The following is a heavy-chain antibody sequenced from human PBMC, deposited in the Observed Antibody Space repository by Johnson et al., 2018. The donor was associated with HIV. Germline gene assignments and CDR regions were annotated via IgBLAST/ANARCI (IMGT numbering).Heavy chain of an antibody. D-gene: IGHD3-10*01. CDR2: IRYDGTNK. CDR3: AKSTQASIVRESGPYGAFDI. CDR1: GFTFSTFG. J-gene: IGHJ3*02. Sequence: QVQLVESGGGVVQPGGSLRLSCSASGFTFSTFGMHWVRQAPGKGLEWVAFIRYDGTNKYYAGSVQGRFTVPRDNSQNTLYLEMNGLKAEDTALYYCAKSTQASIVRESGPYGAFDIWGLGTMVTVSS. V-gene: IGHV3-30*02.